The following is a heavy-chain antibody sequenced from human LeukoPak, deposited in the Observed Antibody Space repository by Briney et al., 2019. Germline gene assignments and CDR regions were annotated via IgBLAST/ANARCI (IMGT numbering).Heavy chain of an antibody. Sequence: PSETLSLTCTVSGGSISSSSYYWGWIRQPPGKGLEWIGEINHSGSTNYNPSLKSRVTISVDTSKNQFSLKLSSVTAADTAVYYCARDANGYSSSWYHRGRYFDYWGQGTLVTVSS. D-gene: IGHD6-13*01. CDR1: GGSISSSSYY. CDR2: INHSGST. CDR3: ARDANGYSSSWYHRGRYFDY. J-gene: IGHJ4*02. V-gene: IGHV4-39*07.